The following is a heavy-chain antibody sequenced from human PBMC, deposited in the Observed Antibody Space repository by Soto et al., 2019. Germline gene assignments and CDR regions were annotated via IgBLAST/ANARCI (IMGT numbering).Heavy chain of an antibody. J-gene: IGHJ4*02. CDR2: ISWNSGSI. CDR1: GFTFDDYA. CDR3: AKAGDMLERRHYFDY. Sequence: EVQLVESGGGLVQPGRSLRLSCAASGFTFDDYAMHWVRQAPGKGLEWVSGISWNSGSIGYADSVKGRFTISRDNAKNSLYLQMNSLRAEDTALYYCAKAGDMLERRHYFDYWGQGTLVTVSS. V-gene: IGHV3-9*01. D-gene: IGHD3-16*01.